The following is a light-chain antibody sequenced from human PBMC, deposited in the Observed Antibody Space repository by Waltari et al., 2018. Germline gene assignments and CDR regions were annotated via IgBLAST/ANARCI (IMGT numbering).Light chain of an antibody. V-gene: IGLV2-23*02. CDR2: EVT. CDR1: SSDVGSYNF. J-gene: IGLJ2*01. CDR3: FSYAGSSTFK. Sequence: QSALTQPASVSGSPGQSITISCTGTSSDVGSYNFVSWYQHHPGKAPKLIIYEVTKRPLGVYDRFSGSKSDNTASLTISGLQAEDEADYYCFSYAGSSTFKFGGGTMLTVL.